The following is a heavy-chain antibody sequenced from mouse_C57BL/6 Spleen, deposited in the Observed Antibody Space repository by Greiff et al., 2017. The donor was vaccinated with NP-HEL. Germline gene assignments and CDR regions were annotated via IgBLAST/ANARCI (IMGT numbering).Heavy chain of an antibody. D-gene: IGHD1-1*01. CDR1: GYAFTNYL. V-gene: IGHV1-54*01. J-gene: IGHJ4*01. CDR2: INPGSGGT. CDR3: ARGDYGSSYYYAMDY. Sequence: VQLQQSGAELVRPGTSVKVSCKASGYAFTNYLIEWVKQRPGQGLEWIGVINPGSGGTNYNEKFKGKATLTADKSSSTAYMQLSSLTSEDAAVDFCARGDYGSSYYYAMDYWGQGTSVTVSS.